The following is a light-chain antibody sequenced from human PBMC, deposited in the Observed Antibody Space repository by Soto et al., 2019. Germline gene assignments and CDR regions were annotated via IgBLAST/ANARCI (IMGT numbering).Light chain of an antibody. J-gene: IGLJ3*02. CDR2: TDN. V-gene: IGLV1-44*01. CDR1: SSNIGRNT. CDR3: SVWDDSLNAPV. Sequence: QSVLTQPPSASGTPGQRVTISCSGSSSNIGRNTVNWYQQLPGTAPELLIYTDNQRPSGVPDRFSGSKSGTSASLVISGLQSEDEADYYCSVWDDSLNAPVFGGGTTLTVL.